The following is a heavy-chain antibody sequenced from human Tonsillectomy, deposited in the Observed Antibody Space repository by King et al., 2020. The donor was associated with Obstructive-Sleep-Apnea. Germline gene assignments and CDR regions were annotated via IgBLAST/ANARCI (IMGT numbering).Heavy chain of an antibody. CDR1: GYSFTDYW. D-gene: IGHD1-7*01. Sequence: VQLVESGAEVKKPGESLKISCQGSGYSFTDYWIGWVRQMPGKGLEGMGIIFPGDSDTSFSPSFQGQVTISADKSIHTAYLQWSSRKASDTAIYYCAVASPSGTTHWFDPWGQGTLVTVSS. CDR3: AVASPSGTTHWFDP. J-gene: IGHJ5*02. V-gene: IGHV5-51*01. CDR2: IFPGDSDT.